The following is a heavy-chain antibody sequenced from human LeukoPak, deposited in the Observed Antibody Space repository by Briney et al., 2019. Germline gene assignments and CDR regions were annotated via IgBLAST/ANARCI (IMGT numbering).Heavy chain of an antibody. CDR3: ARHYDSSGYYRPGLGYFDY. CDR1: GYSFTSYW. D-gene: IGHD3-22*01. CDR2: IYPGDPDT. V-gene: IGHV5-51*01. Sequence: GESLKVSCKGSGYSFTSYWIGWVRQMPGKGLEWMGIIYPGDPDTRYSPSFQGQVTISADKSISTAYLQWSSLKASDTAMYYCARHYDSSGYYRPGLGYFDYWGQGTLVTVSS. J-gene: IGHJ4*02.